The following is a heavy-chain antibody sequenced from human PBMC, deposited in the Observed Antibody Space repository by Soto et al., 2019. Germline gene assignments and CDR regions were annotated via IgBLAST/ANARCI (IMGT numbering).Heavy chain of an antibody. V-gene: IGHV3-23*01. CDR1: GFTFSSYA. D-gene: IGHD4-17*01. CDR3: AKALSRPDYGWDYYYYYYMDV. CDR2: ISGSGGST. J-gene: IGHJ6*03. Sequence: PGGSLRLSCAASGFTFSSYAMSWVRQAPGKGLEWVSAISGSGGSTYYADSVKGRFTISRDNSKNTLYLQMNSLRAEDTAVYYCAKALSRPDYGWDYYYYYYMDVWGKGTTVTVSS.